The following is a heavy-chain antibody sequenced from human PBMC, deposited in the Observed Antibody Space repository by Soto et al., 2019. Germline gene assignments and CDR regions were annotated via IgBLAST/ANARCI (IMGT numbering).Heavy chain of an antibody. J-gene: IGHJ5*02. CDR1: GFTFSRYY. CDR2: SSGSGGTT. CDR3: AKSPRTEGCSGCPPDWFDP. Sequence: EVQLLESGGGCLQPGGSLRLSCAASGFTFSRYYMSWVRQAPGKGLEWVSGSSGSGGTTYYADSVKGRFTISRDNSENTIHLQLNSLRAEDTALYYCAKSPRTEGCSGCPPDWFDPWGQGTLVTVSS. D-gene: IGHD5-12*01. V-gene: IGHV3-23*01.